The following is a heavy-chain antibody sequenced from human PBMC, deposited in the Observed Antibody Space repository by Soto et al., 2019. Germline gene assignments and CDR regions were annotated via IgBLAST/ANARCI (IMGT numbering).Heavy chain of an antibody. J-gene: IGHJ4*02. Sequence: PGGSLRLSCGAPGVTFKDYGMHWVRQAPGKGLEWVAVISYDGKQTYYADSVKGRFTISKDKSKRTLFLQMNSLRADDTAMYYCATYHDSDWETYRFRHWGQGTLVTVSS. CDR2: ISYDGKQT. CDR3: ATYHDSDWETYRFRH. V-gene: IGHV3-30*03. D-gene: IGHD3-16*02. CDR1: GVTFKDYG.